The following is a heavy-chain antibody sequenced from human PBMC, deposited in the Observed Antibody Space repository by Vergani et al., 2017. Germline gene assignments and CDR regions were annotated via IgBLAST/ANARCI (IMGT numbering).Heavy chain of an antibody. CDR3: ARDRYSPALGDFDY. D-gene: IGHD3-16*01. CDR1: GYTFTSYA. CDR2: INAGNGNT. Sequence: QVQLVQSGAEVKKPGASVKVSCKASGYTFTSYAMHWVRQAPGQRLEWMGWINAGNGNTKDSQKFQGRVTITRDTSASTAYMELSSLRSEDTAVYYCARDRYSPALGDFDYWGQGTLVTVSS. V-gene: IGHV1-3*01. J-gene: IGHJ4*02.